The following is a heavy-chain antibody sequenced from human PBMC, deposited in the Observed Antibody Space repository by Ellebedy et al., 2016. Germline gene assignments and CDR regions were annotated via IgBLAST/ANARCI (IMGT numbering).Heavy chain of an antibody. CDR2: IKSKSDGGTT. D-gene: IGHD6-19*01. CDR3: STVTSVAVR. CDR1: GFTFANAW. J-gene: IGHJ4*02. Sequence: GGSLRLXXAASGFTFANAWMTWVRQAPGKGQEWFGRIKSKSDGGTTDYAVPVKGRFSISRDDSKNMFFLQMNRLEIEDTAVYYCSTVTSVAVRWGQGALVTVAS. V-gene: IGHV3-15*01.